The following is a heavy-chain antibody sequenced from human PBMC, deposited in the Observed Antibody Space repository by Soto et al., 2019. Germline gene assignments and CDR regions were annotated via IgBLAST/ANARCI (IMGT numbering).Heavy chain of an antibody. D-gene: IGHD6-13*01. J-gene: IGHJ4*02. V-gene: IGHV3-33*01. CDR3: ARASHIAGLDD. Sequence: QVQLVESGGDVVQPVRSLRLSCAASGFTFSSYCMHCVRQAPGKGLEWGAVIWYDGSNKYYADSVKGQFTISRDSSKNTLYLQMNSLSGEDTAVYSCARASHIAGLDDGGPGTLVTVTS. CDR2: IWYDGSNK. CDR1: GFTFSSYC.